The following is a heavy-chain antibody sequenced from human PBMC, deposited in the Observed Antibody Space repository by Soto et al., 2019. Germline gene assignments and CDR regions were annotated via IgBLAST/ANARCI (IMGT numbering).Heavy chain of an antibody. CDR3: ARGLTTKFNYYYYGMDV. D-gene: IGHD4-4*01. CDR2: IIPIFGTA. V-gene: IGHV1-69*13. Sequence: SVKFSCKASGGTFSSYAISWVRQAPGQGLERMGGIIPIFGTANYAQKFQGRVTITADESTSTAYMELSSLRSEDTAVYYCARGLTTKFNYYYYGMDVWGQGTTVTVSS. J-gene: IGHJ6*02. CDR1: GGTFSSYA.